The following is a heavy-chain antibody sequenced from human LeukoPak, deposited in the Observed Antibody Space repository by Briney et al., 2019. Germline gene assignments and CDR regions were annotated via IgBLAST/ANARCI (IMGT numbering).Heavy chain of an antibody. D-gene: IGHD6-19*01. V-gene: IGHV3-48*03. CDR1: GFTFSSYE. J-gene: IGHJ4*02. CDR3: AREGIAVAVNFDY. CDR2: ISSSGSTI. Sequence: GRSLRLSCAASGFTFSSYEMNWVRQAPGKGLEWVSYISSSGSTIYYADSVKGRFTISRDNAKNSLYLQMNSLRAEDTAVYYCAREGIAVAVNFDYWGQGTLVTVSS.